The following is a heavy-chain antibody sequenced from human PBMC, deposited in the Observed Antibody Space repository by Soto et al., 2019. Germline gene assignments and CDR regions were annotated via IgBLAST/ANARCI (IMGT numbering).Heavy chain of an antibody. D-gene: IGHD5-12*01. Sequence: PSETLSLTCTVSGGSISSYYWSWIRQPPGKGLEWIGYIYYSGSTNYNPSLKSRVTISVDTSKNQFSLKLSSVTAADTAVYYCARGYDFLSPTGYWGQGTLVTVSS. J-gene: IGHJ4*02. CDR3: ARGYDFLSPTGY. CDR2: IYYSGST. CDR1: GGSISSYY. V-gene: IGHV4-59*08.